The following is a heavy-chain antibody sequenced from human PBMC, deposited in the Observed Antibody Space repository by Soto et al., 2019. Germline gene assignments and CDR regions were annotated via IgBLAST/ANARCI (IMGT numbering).Heavy chain of an antibody. D-gene: IGHD1-26*01. CDR1: GYTFTTSP. Sequence: QVQLVQSGAEVKNPGASVKISCKASGYTFTTSPIHWVRQAPGQRPEWMGWINPDNGNTKYSQKFQGRVTIKRDTSANTAYMELISLKSEDTAVYYCVSRPPPRGWTSAEYFQHWGQGTLVSVYS. CDR3: VSRPPPRGWTSAEYFQH. CDR2: INPDNGNT. J-gene: IGHJ1*01. V-gene: IGHV1-3*01.